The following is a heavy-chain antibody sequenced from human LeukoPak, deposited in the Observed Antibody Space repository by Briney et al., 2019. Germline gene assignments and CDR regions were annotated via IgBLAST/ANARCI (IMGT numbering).Heavy chain of an antibody. CDR1: GGSISSYY. D-gene: IGHD3-22*01. CDR3: ARAKIYYDSSGYYWTPFDY. J-gene: IGHJ4*02. CDR2: IYYSGST. V-gene: IGHV4-59*01. Sequence: SETLSLTCTVSGGSISSYYWSWIRQPPGKGLEWIGYIYYSGSTNYNPSLKSRVTISVDTSKNQFSLKLSSVTAADTAVYYCARAKIYYDSSGYYWTPFDYWGQGTLVTVSS.